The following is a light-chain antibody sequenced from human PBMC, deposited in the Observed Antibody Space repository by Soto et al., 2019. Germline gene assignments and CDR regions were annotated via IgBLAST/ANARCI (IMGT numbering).Light chain of an antibody. Sequence: DIQMTQSPSSLSASVGDRVTITCRASRAIGNYLAWYQQKPGKVPKLLIYSASTLQSGVPSRFSGSGSGTDFTLTITSLQPEDVAAYYCQKSDSAPPFTFGPGTRVDFK. V-gene: IGKV1-27*01. CDR3: QKSDSAPPFT. CDR2: SAS. CDR1: RAIGNY. J-gene: IGKJ3*01.